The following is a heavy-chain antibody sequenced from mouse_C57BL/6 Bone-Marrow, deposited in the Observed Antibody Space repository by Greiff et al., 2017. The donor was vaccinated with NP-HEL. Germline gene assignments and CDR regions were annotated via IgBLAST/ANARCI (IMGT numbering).Heavy chain of an antibody. Sequence: EVHLVESGGDLVKPGGSLKLSCAASGFTFSSYGMPWVRQTPDKRLEWVATISSGGSYTYYPDSVKGRFTISRDNAKNTLYLQMSSLKSEDTAMYYCASVLRWGFAYWGQGTLVTVSA. CDR3: ASVLRWGFAY. V-gene: IGHV5-6*01. D-gene: IGHD1-1*01. CDR1: GFTFSSYG. CDR2: ISSGGSYT. J-gene: IGHJ3*01.